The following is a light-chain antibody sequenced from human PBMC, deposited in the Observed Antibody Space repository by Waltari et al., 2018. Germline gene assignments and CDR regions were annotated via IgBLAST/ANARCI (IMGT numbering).Light chain of an antibody. CDR1: QSVART. Sequence: EIVLTQSPGTLSLSPGERATLSCRASQSVARTLAWYQQKPGPAPRLLIYGSSSRATGVPDRFSGSGSGTDFSLTISRLEPEDFAVYYCQHYVRLPATFGQGTKVEIK. CDR2: GSS. V-gene: IGKV3-20*01. J-gene: IGKJ1*01. CDR3: QHYVRLPAT.